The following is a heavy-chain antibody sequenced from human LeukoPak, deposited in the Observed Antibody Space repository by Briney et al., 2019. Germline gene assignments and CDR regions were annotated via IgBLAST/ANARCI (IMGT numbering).Heavy chain of an antibody. CDR3: ARSDHDNWIRPRPDYYFAY. Sequence: GGSLRLSCAASGFTFSDYYMSWIRQAPGKGLEWVSYISSSGSTIYYADSVKGRFTISRDNAKNSLYLQMNSLRAEDTAVYYCARSDHDNWIRPRPDYYFAYWGKGTLVTVSS. CDR2: ISSSGSTI. CDR1: GFTFSDYY. D-gene: IGHD1-20*01. V-gene: IGHV3-11*04. J-gene: IGHJ4*02.